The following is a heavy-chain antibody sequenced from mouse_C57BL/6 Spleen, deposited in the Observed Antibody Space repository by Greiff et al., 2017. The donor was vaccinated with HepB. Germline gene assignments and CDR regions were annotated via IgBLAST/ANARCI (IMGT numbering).Heavy chain of an antibody. CDR3: ICISTVVATGYFDV. CDR2: INPSSGYT. CDR1: GYTFTSYW. D-gene: IGHD1-1*01. V-gene: IGHV1-7*01. Sequence: VQLQQSGAELAKPGASVKLSCKASGYTFTSYWMHWVKQRPGQGLEWIGYINPSSGYTKYNQKFKDKATLTVDKSSSTAYMQLSSLTYEDSAVYYCICISTVVATGYFDVWGTGTTVTVSS. J-gene: IGHJ1*03.